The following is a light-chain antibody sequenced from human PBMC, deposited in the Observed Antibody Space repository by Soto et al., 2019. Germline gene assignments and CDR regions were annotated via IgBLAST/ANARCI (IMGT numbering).Light chain of an antibody. Sequence: QSALTQPASVSGSPGQSITISCTGTSSDVGGYNYVSWYQQHPGKVPKLMIYDVTYRPSGVSNRFSGSKSGNTASLTISGLQTEDEADYYCSSYTSSGTLVVFGGGTKVTVL. CDR1: SSDVGGYNY. CDR3: SSYTSSGTLVV. V-gene: IGLV2-14*03. CDR2: DVT. J-gene: IGLJ2*01.